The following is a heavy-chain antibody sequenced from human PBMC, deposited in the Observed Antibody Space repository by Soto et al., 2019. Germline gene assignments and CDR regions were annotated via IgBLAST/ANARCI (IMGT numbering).Heavy chain of an antibody. CDR1: GSSFSSYA. D-gene: IGHD3-16*01. CDR3: AKGGFWVHYGMDV. CDR2: ISGGGGST. J-gene: IGHJ6*02. Sequence: EVQLLESGRGLVQPGGSLRLSCAASGSSFSSYAMNWVRQAPGKGLEWVSAISGGGGSTFYADAVKGRFTISRDNSKNTLYMEMNSLRVEDTAVYYCAKGGFWVHYGMDVWGQGTTVTVSS. V-gene: IGHV3-23*01.